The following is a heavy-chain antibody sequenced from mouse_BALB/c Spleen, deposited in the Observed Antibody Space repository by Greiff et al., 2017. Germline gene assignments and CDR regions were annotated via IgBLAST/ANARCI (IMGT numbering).Heavy chain of an antibody. CDR2: IWSGGST. CDR3: ARNLGFHYYGPFDY. CDR1: GFSLTSYG. J-gene: IGHJ2*01. V-gene: IGHV2-2*02. Sequence: VKLQESGPGLVQPSQSLSITCTVSGFSLTSYGVHWVRQSPGKGLEWLGVIWSGGSTDYNAAFISRLSISKDNSKSQVFFKMNSLQANDTAIYYCARNLGFHYYGPFDYWGQGTTLTVSS. D-gene: IGHD1-2*01.